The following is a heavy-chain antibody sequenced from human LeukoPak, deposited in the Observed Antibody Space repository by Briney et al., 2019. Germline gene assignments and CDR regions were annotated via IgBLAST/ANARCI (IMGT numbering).Heavy chain of an antibody. V-gene: IGHV3-23*01. D-gene: IGHD3-22*01. Sequence: PGGSLRLSCAASGFTFSSYPMSWVRQAPGKGLEGVSSISGSGYNTYYTDSVKGRFTISRDNSKNTLYLQMNSLRAEDTAVYYCAKGRPYDSSGYYYYFDYWGQGTLVTVSS. CDR3: AKGRPYDSSGYYYYFDY. J-gene: IGHJ4*02. CDR1: GFTFSSYP. CDR2: ISGSGYNT.